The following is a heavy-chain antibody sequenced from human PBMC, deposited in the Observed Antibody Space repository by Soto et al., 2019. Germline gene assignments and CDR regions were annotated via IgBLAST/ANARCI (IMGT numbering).Heavy chain of an antibody. Sequence: QVQLVQSGAEVKKPGSSVKVSCKASGGTFSSYAISWVRQAPGQGLEWMGGIIPIFGTANYAQKFQGRVTITADESTSTAYMELSSLRSEDTAVYYCARVNEKYASGSYAVRAYYYGMDVWGQGTTVTVSS. D-gene: IGHD3-10*01. J-gene: IGHJ6*02. V-gene: IGHV1-69*01. CDR2: IIPIFGTA. CDR3: ARVNEKYASGSYAVRAYYYGMDV. CDR1: GGTFSSYA.